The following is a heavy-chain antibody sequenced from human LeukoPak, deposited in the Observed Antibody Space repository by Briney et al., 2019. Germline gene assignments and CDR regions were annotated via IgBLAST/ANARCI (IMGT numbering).Heavy chain of an antibody. CDR2: IVVYDGDA. J-gene: IGHJ6*03. Sequence: ASVKVSCKASGYTFTSFGISWVRQAPGHGLEWMGWIVVYDGDANYAQKFQGRVTMTTDTSTTTAYMELRSLRSDDTAVYYCARGGSYWGDYYYYMDVWGKGTTVTISS. CDR3: ARGGSYWGDYYYYMDV. CDR1: GYTFTSFG. D-gene: IGHD1-26*01. V-gene: IGHV1-18*01.